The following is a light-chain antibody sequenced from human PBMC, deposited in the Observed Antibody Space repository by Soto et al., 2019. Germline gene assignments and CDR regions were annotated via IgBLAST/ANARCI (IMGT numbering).Light chain of an antibody. CDR3: LQYNNWYT. CDR1: QSVSNN. V-gene: IGKV3-15*01. Sequence: EVVLTQSPVTLSVSPGERATLSCRASQSVSNNLAWYQQKPGQAPRLLIYGASTRATGIPARFSGSGSGTEFTLTISSLQFEDFVVYFCLQYNNWYTFGQGTNLEIK. J-gene: IGKJ2*01. CDR2: GAS.